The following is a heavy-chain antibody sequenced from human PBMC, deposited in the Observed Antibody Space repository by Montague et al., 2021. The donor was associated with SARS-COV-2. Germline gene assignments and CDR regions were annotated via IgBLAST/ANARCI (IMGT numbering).Heavy chain of an antibody. V-gene: IGHV4-4*07. D-gene: IGHD3-10*01. Sequence: SETLSLTCGVSGDSITHHYRSFIRHPAGKGLEWIGRMHFTGKTNFSPFSSSRLTMSADTSKYQFSLKLTSVTAVATAIYFCARDRFDFGAGRQGTIDFWGQGTLVTVS. CDR1: GDSITHHY. CDR2: MHFTGKT. J-gene: IGHJ4*02. CDR3: ARDRFDFGAGRQGTIDF.